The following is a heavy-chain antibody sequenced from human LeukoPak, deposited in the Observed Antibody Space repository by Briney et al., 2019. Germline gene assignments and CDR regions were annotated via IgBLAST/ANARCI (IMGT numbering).Heavy chain of an antibody. D-gene: IGHD6-19*01. CDR3: AREQWFYRLPSKGIAVAGTPGPFDY. J-gene: IGHJ4*02. CDR2: ISAYNGNT. Sequence: ASVKVSCKASGYTFTSYCISWVRQAPGQGVEWMGWISAYNGNTNYAQKLQGRVTTTTDTSTSTAYMELRSLRSDDTAVYYCAREQWFYRLPSKGIAVAGTPGPFDYWGQGTLVTVSS. V-gene: IGHV1-18*01. CDR1: GYTFTSYC.